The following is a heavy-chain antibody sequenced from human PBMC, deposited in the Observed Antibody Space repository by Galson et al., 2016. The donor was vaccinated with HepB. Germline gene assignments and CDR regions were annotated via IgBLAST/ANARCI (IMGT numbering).Heavy chain of an antibody. J-gene: IGHJ4*02. D-gene: IGHD3-16*02. CDR1: GFSLNTSGVC. CDR2: IDWDEDK. V-gene: IGHV2-70*01. Sequence: LALVKPTQTLTLTCTFSGFSLNTSGVCMDWIRQSPGKALDWLALIDWDEDKYYSPSLKTRLSISKDTSKNQVVLTMTNMDPVDTATYYCARSYDYLWGSYRYAPFDYWGQGALVTVSS. CDR3: ARSYDYLWGSYRYAPFDY.